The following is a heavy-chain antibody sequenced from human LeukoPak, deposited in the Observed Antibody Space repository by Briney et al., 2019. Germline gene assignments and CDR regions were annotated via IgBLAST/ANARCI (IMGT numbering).Heavy chain of an antibody. V-gene: IGHV3-23*01. CDR1: GFTFSSYG. J-gene: IGHJ4*02. Sequence: PGGSLRLSCAASGFTFSSYGMSWVRQAPGKGLEWVSAISGSGGSTYYADSVKGRFTISRDNSKNTLYLQMNSLRAEDTAVYYCAKTHLRETYYYDSSGYLSLFDYWGQGTLVTVSS. CDR3: AKTHLRETYYYDSSGYLSLFDY. CDR2: ISGSGGST. D-gene: IGHD3-22*01.